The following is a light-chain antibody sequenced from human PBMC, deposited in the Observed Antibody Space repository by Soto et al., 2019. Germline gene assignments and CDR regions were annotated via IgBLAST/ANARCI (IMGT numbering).Light chain of an antibody. CDR3: QQYGSSPPLT. V-gene: IGKV3-20*01. CDR1: QSVSSY. CDR2: GAS. J-gene: IGKJ4*01. Sequence: EIVLTQSPATLSLSPGERATPSCRASQSVSSYLAWYQQKPGQAPRLLIYGASSRATGIPDRFSGSASGTEFTLTVSRLEPEDFAVYYCQQYGSSPPLTFGGGTKVDIK.